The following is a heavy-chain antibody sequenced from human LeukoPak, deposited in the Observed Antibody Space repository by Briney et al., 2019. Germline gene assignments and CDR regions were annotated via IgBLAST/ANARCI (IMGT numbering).Heavy chain of an antibody. Sequence: GGSLRLSCTASGFTFGDYAMSWVRQAPGKGLEWVSGISTSGGGIYYADSVKGRFTISRDNSMNTLYLQMYSLRADDTAVYYCARDGFDYYDSSGYYYFDSWGQGTLVTVSS. CDR3: ARDGFDYYDSSGYYYFDS. V-gene: IGHV3-23*01. CDR1: GFTFGDYA. CDR2: ISTSGGGI. D-gene: IGHD3-22*01. J-gene: IGHJ4*02.